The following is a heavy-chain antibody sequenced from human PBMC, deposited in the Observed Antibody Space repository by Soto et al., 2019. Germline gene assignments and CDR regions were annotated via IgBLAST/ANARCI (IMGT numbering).Heavy chain of an antibody. Sequence: AASVKVSCKVSGYTLTELSMHWVRQAPGKGLEWMGGFDPEDGETIYAQKFQGRVTMTEDTSTDTAYMELSSLRSEDTAVYYCATERGRIAAAGLESGYYYYSMDVWGQGTTVTVSS. V-gene: IGHV1-24*01. J-gene: IGHJ6*02. D-gene: IGHD6-13*01. CDR2: FDPEDGET. CDR3: ATERGRIAAAGLESGYYYYSMDV. CDR1: GYTLTELS.